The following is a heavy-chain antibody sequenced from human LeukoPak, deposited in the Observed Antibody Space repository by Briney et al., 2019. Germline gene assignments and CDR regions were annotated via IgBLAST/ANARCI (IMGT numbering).Heavy chain of an antibody. V-gene: IGHV4-39*07. Sequence: SETLSLTCTVSGGSISSGGYYWSWIRQPPGKGLEWIGEINHSGSTNYNPSLKSRVTISVDTSKNQFSLKLSSVTAADTAVYYCARWCSSTSCLAHYYYYGMDVWGQGTTVTVSS. CDR1: GGSISSGGYY. CDR3: ARWCSSTSCLAHYYYYGMDV. J-gene: IGHJ6*02. CDR2: INHSGST. D-gene: IGHD2-2*01.